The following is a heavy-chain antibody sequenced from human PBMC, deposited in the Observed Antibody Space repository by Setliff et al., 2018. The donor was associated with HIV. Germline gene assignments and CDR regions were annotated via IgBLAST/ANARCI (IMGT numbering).Heavy chain of an antibody. J-gene: IGHJ4*02. CDR2: ISGSGGST. CDR3: ASLAG. CDR1: GLTLSNTW. V-gene: IGHV3-23*01. Sequence: GGSLRLSCAASGLTLSNTWMSWVRQAPGKGLEWVSAISGSGGSTYYADSVKGRFTISRDNAKNSLFLQMNSLRVDDTALYYCASLAGWGQGTLVTVSS.